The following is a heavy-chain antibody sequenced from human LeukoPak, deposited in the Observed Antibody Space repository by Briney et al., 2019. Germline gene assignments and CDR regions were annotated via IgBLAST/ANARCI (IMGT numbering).Heavy chain of an antibody. J-gene: IGHJ6*02. CDR2: ISYDGSNK. CDR3: ARGPERTGVGTRYYYDMDV. CDR1: GFTFSSYA. Sequence: GGSLRLSCAASGFTFSSYAMHWVSQAPGKGLEWVAVISYDGSNKYYADSVKGRFTISRDNSKNTLYLQMNSLRAEDTAVYYCARGPERTGVGTRYYYDMDVWGQGTTATVSS. V-gene: IGHV3-30-3*01. D-gene: IGHD2-8*01.